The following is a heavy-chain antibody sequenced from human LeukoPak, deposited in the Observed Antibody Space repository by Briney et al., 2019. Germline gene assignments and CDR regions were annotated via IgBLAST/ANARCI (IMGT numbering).Heavy chain of an antibody. CDR3: ARSILVVPVASHYNYGVDV. V-gene: IGHV1-18*01. D-gene: IGHD2-2*01. CDR2: ISAYNGNT. CDR1: GYTFTSYG. J-gene: IGHJ6*02. Sequence: EASVKVSCKASGYTFTSYGISWVRQAPGQGLEWMGWISAYNGNTNYAQKFQGGVTITRDTSASTAYMELSSLRSEDTAVYYCARSILVVPVASHYNYGVDVWGQGTTVTVSS.